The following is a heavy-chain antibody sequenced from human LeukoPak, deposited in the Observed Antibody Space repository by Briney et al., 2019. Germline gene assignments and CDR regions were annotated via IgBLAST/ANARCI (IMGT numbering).Heavy chain of an antibody. J-gene: IGHJ5*01. CDR2: ISITSNTI. CDR1: GFSFRDYE. CDR3: ARGALDAYDS. D-gene: IGHD5-24*01. V-gene: IGHV3-48*03. Sequence: GGSLRLSCAASGFSFRDYEINWVRQAPGKGLEWVSYISITSNTIHYADSLKGRFTISRDNAKNSLHLQMTRLRADDTAVYYCARGALDAYDSWGQGTPVTVSS.